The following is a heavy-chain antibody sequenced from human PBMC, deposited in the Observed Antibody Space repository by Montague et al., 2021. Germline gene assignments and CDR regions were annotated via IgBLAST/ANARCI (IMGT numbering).Heavy chain of an antibody. CDR2: IYYNGNT. V-gene: IGHV4-59*01. D-gene: IGHD3-16*01. CDR1: GGVISSFY. CDR3: AREWGAFDS. J-gene: IGHJ4*02. Sequence: SETLSLTCTVSGGVISSFYWHWIRHSPGKGLEWIGEIYYNGNTKYDPSLKSRVTMSVDTSKNQFSLRLSSVTVADTAVYYCAREWGAFDSWGQGTLVTVSS.